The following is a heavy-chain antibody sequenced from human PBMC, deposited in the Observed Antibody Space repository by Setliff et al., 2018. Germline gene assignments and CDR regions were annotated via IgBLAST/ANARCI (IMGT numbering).Heavy chain of an antibody. V-gene: IGHV3-23*01. CDR1: GFTFSSYA. CDR2: IKDSGGST. D-gene: IGHD6-19*01. CDR3: AAAPVSGTWYLQY. Sequence: GGSLRLSCAASGFTFSSYAMSWVRQAPGKGLEWVAGIKDSGGSTYYAASVRGRFTISRDNSKNTVFLHMNSLRAEDTAVYYCAAAPVSGTWYLQYWGQGTLVTVSS. J-gene: IGHJ1*01.